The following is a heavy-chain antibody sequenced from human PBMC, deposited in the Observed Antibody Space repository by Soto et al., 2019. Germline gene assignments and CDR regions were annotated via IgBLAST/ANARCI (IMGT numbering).Heavy chain of an antibody. Sequence: VQLVESGGDLVQPGGSLRLSCAASGFTFSSYEMNWVRQAPGKGLEWVSYISSTGTSMDYADSVKGRFTISRDNANNSLFLKWNVRREGDRAFSSGGRETPFMHPWGRGTLVSV. CDR2: ISSTGTSM. J-gene: IGHJ5*02. CDR1: GFTFSSYE. CDR3: GRETPFMHP. V-gene: IGHV3-48*03.